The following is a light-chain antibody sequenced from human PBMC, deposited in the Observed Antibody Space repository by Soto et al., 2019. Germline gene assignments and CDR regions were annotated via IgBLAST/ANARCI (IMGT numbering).Light chain of an antibody. CDR3: QQYNSYSKT. J-gene: IGKJ1*01. Sequence: GNRVTVNSRASQSISSWLAWYQKKSGKDPKLLIYDASSLESGVSSRFSGSGSGTEFTLTISRLQTDDFATYYCQQYNSYSKTFGQGTQLEIK. V-gene: IGKV1-5*01. CDR1: QSISSW. CDR2: DAS.